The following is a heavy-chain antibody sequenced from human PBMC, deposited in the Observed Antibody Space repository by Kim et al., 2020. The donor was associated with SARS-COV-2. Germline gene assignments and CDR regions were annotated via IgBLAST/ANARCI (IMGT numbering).Heavy chain of an antibody. CDR3: ARGGSTVVTTFFDH. D-gene: IGHD2-21*02. J-gene: IGHJ4*02. V-gene: IGHV1-46*01. Sequence: AQKFQGRVTMTRDTSTNTVYMELSSLRSEDTAHYYCARGGSTVVTTFFDHWGQGSPVTVSS.